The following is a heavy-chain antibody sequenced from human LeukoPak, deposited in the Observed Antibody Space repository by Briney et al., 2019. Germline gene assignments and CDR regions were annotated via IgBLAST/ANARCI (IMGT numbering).Heavy chain of an antibody. CDR3: AREGARFDDAFDI. Sequence: AGGSLRFSCAASGFTFSSYWMHWVRHAPGKGLVWVSRINSDGSSTIYADSVKGRFTISRDNAKNTLYLQTNSQRAEDTAVYYCAREGARFDDAFDIWGQGTMVTVSS. J-gene: IGHJ3*02. D-gene: IGHD3-10*01. CDR1: GFTFSSYW. CDR2: INSDGSST. V-gene: IGHV3-74*01.